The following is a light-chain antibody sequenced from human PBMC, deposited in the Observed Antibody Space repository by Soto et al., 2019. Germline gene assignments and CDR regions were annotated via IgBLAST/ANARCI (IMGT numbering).Light chain of an antibody. CDR2: GAS. CDR3: QPYNYCPVKT. CDR1: QSVSSN. V-gene: IGKV3-15*01. Sequence: EIGMTQSPATLSVSPGERATLSCRASQSVSSNFAWYQQNPGQAPRLLIYGASTRATGIPPRFSGSGSWSDFNLTISSLQSKDCADYYYQPYNYCPVKTFGHGTLLVIK. J-gene: IGKJ5*01.